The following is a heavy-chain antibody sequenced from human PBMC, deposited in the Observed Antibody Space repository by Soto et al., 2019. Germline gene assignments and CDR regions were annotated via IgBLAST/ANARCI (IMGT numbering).Heavy chain of an antibody. J-gene: IGHJ5*02. V-gene: IGHV1-18*01. CDR2: ISAYNGNT. D-gene: IGHD3-22*01. Sequence: QVQLVQSGAEVKKPGASVKVSCKASGYTFISYGISWVRQAPGQGLEWMGWISAYNGNTNYAQKLQGRVTMTTDTSTSTAYMELRSLRSDDTAVYYCARDAYRVGVYYYDSSGLNNWFDPWGQGTLVTVSS. CDR1: GYTFISYG. CDR3: ARDAYRVGVYYYDSSGLNNWFDP.